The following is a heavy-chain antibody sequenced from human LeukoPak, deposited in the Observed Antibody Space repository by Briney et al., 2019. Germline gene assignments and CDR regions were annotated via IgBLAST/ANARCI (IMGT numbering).Heavy chain of an antibody. J-gene: IGHJ4*02. Sequence: GASVKVSCKASGYTFTSYGISWVRQAPGQGLEWMGWISAYNGNTKYAQKLQGRVTMTTDTSTSTAYMELRSLRSDDTAVYYCARGAPRGVWNFYFDYWGQGTLVTVSS. V-gene: IGHV1-18*01. CDR2: ISAYNGNT. CDR1: GYTFTSYG. D-gene: IGHD1-7*01. CDR3: ARGAPRGVWNFYFDY.